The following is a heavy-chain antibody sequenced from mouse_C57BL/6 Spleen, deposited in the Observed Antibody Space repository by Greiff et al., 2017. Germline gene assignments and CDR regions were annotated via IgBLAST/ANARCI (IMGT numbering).Heavy chain of an antibody. CDR2: INPSSGYT. D-gene: IGHD3-2*02. J-gene: IGHJ4*01. CDR3: ARSSSGYDYYAMDY. CDR1: GYTFTSYT. V-gene: IGHV1-4*01. Sequence: QVHVKQSGAELARPGASVKMSCKASGYTFTSYTMHWVKQRPGQGLEWIGYINPSSGYTKYNQKFKDKATLTADKSSSTAYMQLSSLTSEDSAVYYCARSSSGYDYYAMDYWGQGTSVTVSS.